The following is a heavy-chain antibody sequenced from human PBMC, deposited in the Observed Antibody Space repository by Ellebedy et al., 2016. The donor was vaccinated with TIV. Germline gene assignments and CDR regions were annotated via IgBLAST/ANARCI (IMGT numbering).Heavy chain of an antibody. J-gene: IGHJ4*02. CDR3: AKEVYGSGSYFDY. CDR2: MNPNSGNT. V-gene: IGHV1-8*01. Sequence: ASVKVSCXASGYTFTSYDINWVRQATGQGLEWMGWMNPNSGNTGYAQKFQGRVTMTRNTSISTAYMELSSLRSEDTAVYYCAKEVYGSGSYFDYWGQGTLVTVSS. CDR1: GYTFTSYD. D-gene: IGHD3-10*01.